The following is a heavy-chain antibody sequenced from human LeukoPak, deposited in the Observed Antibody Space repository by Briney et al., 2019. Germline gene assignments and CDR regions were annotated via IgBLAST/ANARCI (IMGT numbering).Heavy chain of an antibody. J-gene: IGHJ4*02. Sequence: SETLSLTCAVYGGSFRGYYWSWIRQPPGKGLEWIGEIIHSGSTNYNPSLKSRVTISVDTSKNQFSLKVSSVTAADTAVYYCARGEYSSSSDYWGQGTLVTVSS. CDR2: IIHSGST. CDR3: ARGEYSSSSDY. V-gene: IGHV4-34*01. D-gene: IGHD6-6*01. CDR1: GGSFRGYY.